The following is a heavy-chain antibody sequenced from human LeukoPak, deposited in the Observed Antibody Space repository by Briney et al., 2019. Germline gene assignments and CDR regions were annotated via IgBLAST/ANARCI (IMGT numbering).Heavy chain of an antibody. J-gene: IGHJ1*01. CDR3: ARGYSAEAEYFQH. Sequence: SETLSLTCTVSGYSISSGYYWGWIRQPPGKGLEWIGSIYHSGSTYYNPSLKSRVTISVDTSKNQFSLKLSSVTAADTAVYYCARGYSAEAEYFQHWGQGTLVTVSS. CDR2: IYHSGST. D-gene: IGHD3-10*01. V-gene: IGHV4-38-2*02. CDR1: GYSISSGYY.